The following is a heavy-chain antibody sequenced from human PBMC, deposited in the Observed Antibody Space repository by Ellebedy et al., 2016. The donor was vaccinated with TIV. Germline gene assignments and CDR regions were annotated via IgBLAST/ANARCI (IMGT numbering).Heavy chain of an antibody. CDR1: GFSFRSYW. J-gene: IGHJ5*01. CDR2: IYQDGSQR. CDR3: ARRGSYGDYAVQINNWFDS. V-gene: IGHV3-7*01. Sequence: GESLKISCAASGFSFRSYWMAWVRQATGKGLEWVANIYQDGSQRYSVDSVKGRFTISRDNAKNSLYLQMNSLILDDTAVYYCARRGSYGDYAVQINNWFDSWGPGTLVTVSS. D-gene: IGHD4-17*01.